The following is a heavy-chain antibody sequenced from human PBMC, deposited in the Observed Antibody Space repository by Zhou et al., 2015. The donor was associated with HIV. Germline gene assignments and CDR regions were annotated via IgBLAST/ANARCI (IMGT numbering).Heavy chain of an antibody. Sequence: QLYLVQSGTEVKKAGSSVKVSCKAHGATLNTHGISWVRQAPGEGLEWVGGVIRRYGGVKYAQKFQARVSISADDISPYAPPTAYLEIRSLRPDDTAVYYCARAPIIAAVNRYYYYGMDVWGQGTPVTVSS. CDR3: ARAPIIAAVNRYYYYGMDV. CDR1: GATLNTHG. V-gene: IGHV1-69*01. J-gene: IGHJ6*02. D-gene: IGHD3-16*02. CDR2: VIRRYGGV.